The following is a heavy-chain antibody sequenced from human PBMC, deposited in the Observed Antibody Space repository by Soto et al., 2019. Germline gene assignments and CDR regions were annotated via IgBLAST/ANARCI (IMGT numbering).Heavy chain of an antibody. V-gene: IGHV4-30-4*01. D-gene: IGHD2-15*01. Sequence: LSLTCTVSGGSLMSGDYYWSWIRQTPGQGLEWIGYIYYSGSTYYNPSLKSRVTISVDTSKNQFSLKLSSVTAADAAVYYCARARGVVVVAATSGGWFDPWGQGTLVTVSS. J-gene: IGHJ5*02. CDR1: GGSLMSGDYY. CDR2: IYYSGST. CDR3: ARARGVVVVAATSGGWFDP.